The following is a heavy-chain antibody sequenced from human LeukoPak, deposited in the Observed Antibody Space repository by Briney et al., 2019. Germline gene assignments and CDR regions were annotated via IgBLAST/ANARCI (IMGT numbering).Heavy chain of an antibody. V-gene: IGHV3-49*03. CDR2: IRSEAHGGTT. CDR1: RFTFGDYA. CDR3: TRAGRYCSGGSCYSFY. Sequence: GGSLRLSCTASRFTFGDYAMSWFRQAPGEGLEWVGFIRSEAHGGTTEYAASVKGRFTISRDDSKSIAYLQMDSLKTEDTAVYYCTRAGRYCSGGSCYSFYWGQGTLVTVSS. D-gene: IGHD2-15*01. J-gene: IGHJ4*02.